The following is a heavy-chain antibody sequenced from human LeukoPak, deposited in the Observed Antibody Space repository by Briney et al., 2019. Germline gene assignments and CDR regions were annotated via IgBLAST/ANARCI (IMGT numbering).Heavy chain of an antibody. D-gene: IGHD1-26*01. CDR2: INPNSGGT. Sequence: GASVKVSCKASGYTFTGYYMHWVRQAPGQGLEWMGWINPNSGGTNYAQKFQGRVTMTRDTSISTAYMELSRLRSDDTAVYYCARAASIVGATRGEWFDPWGQGTLVTVSS. CDR3: ARAASIVGATRGEWFDP. J-gene: IGHJ5*02. CDR1: GYTFTGYY. V-gene: IGHV1-2*02.